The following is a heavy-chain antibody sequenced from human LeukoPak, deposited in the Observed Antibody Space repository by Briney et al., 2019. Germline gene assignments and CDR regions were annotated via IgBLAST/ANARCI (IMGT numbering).Heavy chain of an antibody. D-gene: IGHD2-2*01. V-gene: IGHV3-30*02. Sequence: PGGSLRLSCATSGFNFRTFGTHWLRQAPGKGLEWVAFIQVDGSKGSYADSVRGRFTISRDNSKNTLYLQMNSLRAEDTAVYYCAKAVSERGPCSSTSCRWFDPWGQGTLVTVSS. CDR3: AKAVSERGPCSSTSCRWFDP. J-gene: IGHJ5*02. CDR2: IQVDGSKG. CDR1: GFNFRTFG.